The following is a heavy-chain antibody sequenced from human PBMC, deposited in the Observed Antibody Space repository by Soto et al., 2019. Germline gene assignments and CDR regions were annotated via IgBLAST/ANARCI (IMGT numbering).Heavy chain of an antibody. CDR2: IYYSGST. CDR1: GGSISSSSYY. J-gene: IGHJ6*02. Sequence: SETLSLTCTVSGGSISSSSYYWGWIRQPPGKGLEWIGSIYYSGSTYYNPSLKSRVTISVDTSKNQFSLKLSSVTAADTAVYYCAGPLGSPCGGDCLGVYYYYGMDVWGQGTTVTVSS. V-gene: IGHV4-39*01. D-gene: IGHD2-21*02. CDR3: AGPLGSPCGGDCLGVYYYYGMDV.